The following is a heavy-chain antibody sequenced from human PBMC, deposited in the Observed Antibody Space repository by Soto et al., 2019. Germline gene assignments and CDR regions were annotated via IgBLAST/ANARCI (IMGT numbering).Heavy chain of an antibody. V-gene: IGHV4-34*01. CDR2: ISSGAT. D-gene: IGHD1-26*01. J-gene: IGHJ4*02. Sequence: SETLSLTCAVYGGSSSGWYWTWIRQSPVKGLEWIGEISSGATNYNPSLQSRVTISADTSKNQFSLKLNSVTAADTAVYYCARGPHSRAVGATNPSHWGQGTLVTVSS. CDR1: GGSSSGWY. CDR3: ARGPHSRAVGATNPSH.